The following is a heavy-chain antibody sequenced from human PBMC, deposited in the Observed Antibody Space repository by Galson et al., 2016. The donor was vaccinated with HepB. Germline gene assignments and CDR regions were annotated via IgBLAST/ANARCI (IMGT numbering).Heavy chain of an antibody. J-gene: IGHJ6*02. CDR2: IHYSGHT. Sequence: SETLSLTCTVSGGSVTSYYWSWIRQPPGKGLEWIGFIHYSGHTKNNPSPKSPVTPSVDMSKNQLSLRLSSVTAADTAVYYFATKHITLRPGYNGMDVWGQGTTVTVSS. CDR1: GGSVTSYY. CDR3: ATKHITLRPGYNGMDV. D-gene: IGHD2-21*01. V-gene: IGHV4-59*02.